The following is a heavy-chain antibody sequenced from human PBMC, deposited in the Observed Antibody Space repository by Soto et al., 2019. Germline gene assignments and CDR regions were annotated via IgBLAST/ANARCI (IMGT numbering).Heavy chain of an antibody. J-gene: IGHJ4*02. CDR3: AKWSKYYDSSGYPPDY. D-gene: IGHD3-22*01. V-gene: IGHV3-23*01. CDR1: GFTFSSYA. Sequence: EVQLLESGGGLVQPGGSLRLSCAASGFTFSSYAMSWVRQAPGKGLEWVSAISGSGGSTYYADSVKGRFTISRDNSKNTLYLQMNSLRAEDTAVYYCAKWSKYYDSSGYPPDYWGQGTLVTVSS. CDR2: ISGSGGST.